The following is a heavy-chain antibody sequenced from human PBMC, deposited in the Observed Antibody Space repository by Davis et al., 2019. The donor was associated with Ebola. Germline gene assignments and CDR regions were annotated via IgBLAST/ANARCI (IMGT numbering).Heavy chain of an antibody. D-gene: IGHD4-23*01. Sequence: SETLSLTCTVSGGSISSSSYYWGWIRQHPGKGLAWIGSIYYSGSTYYNPALKSRVTISVDTSKNQFSLKLSSVTAADTAVYYCARRYGGRYWGQGTLVTVSS. CDR1: GGSISSSSYY. V-gene: IGHV4-39*07. CDR2: IYYSGST. CDR3: ARRYGGRY. J-gene: IGHJ4*02.